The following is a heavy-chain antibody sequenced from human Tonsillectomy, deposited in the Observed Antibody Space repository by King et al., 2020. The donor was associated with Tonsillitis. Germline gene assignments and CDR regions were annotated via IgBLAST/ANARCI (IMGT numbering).Heavy chain of an antibody. Sequence: QLVQSGAEVKKPGESLTISCKGSGYTFRDYWITWVRQVPGKGLEWMGRIDPSDSYTNYRPSFQGHITFSVDKSISTAFLRLNSLKASDTGVYYCARGLVVFENSRYDRGGQGTLVIVSS. CDR1: GYTFRDYW. CDR3: ARGLVVFENSRYDR. D-gene: IGHD2-8*02. V-gene: IGHV5-10-1*03. CDR2: IDPSDSYT. J-gene: IGHJ1*01.